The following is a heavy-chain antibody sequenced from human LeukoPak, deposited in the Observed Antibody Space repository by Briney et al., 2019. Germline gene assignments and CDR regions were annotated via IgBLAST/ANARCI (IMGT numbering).Heavy chain of an antibody. CDR2: INPNSGGT. J-gene: IGHJ6*03. V-gene: IGHV1-2*02. CDR1: GYTFTGYY. CDR3: ARVSDYYDSSGYYHYYMDV. D-gene: IGHD3-22*01. Sequence: ASVKVSCKASGYTFTGYYMHWVRQAPGQGLEWMGWINPNSGGTNYAQKFQGRVTMTRDTSISTAYMELSRLRSDDTAVYYCARVSDYYDSSGYYHYYMDVWGKGTTVTVSS.